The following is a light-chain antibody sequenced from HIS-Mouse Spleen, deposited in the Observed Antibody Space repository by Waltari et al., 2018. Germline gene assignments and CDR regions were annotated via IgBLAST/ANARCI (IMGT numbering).Light chain of an antibody. CDR3: SSYAGSNNWV. Sequence: QSALTQPPSASGSPGQSVTISCTGTSSDVGGYNYVSWYQQHPGKAPKLMIYEVSKGPSGAPDRFSGSKSCNTASLTVSGLQAEDEADYYCSSYAGSNNWVFGGGTKLTVL. J-gene: IGLJ3*02. CDR1: SSDVGGYNY. CDR2: EVS. V-gene: IGLV2-8*01.